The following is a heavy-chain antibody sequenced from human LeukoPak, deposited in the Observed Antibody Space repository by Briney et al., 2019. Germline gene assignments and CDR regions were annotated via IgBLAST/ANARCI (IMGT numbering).Heavy chain of an antibody. D-gene: IGHD2-15*01. V-gene: IGHV3-48*04. CDR1: GFTFSSYS. CDR3: ARESLGYCSGSACYYFFMDF. J-gene: IGHJ6*03. CDR2: ISGSSSTI. Sequence: GGSLRLSCAASGFTFSSYSMNWVRQAPGKGLEWLSYISGSSSTIYYADSVKGRFTISRDNAKNSLYLQMNSLRAEDTAVYFCARESLGYCSGSACYYFFMDFWGKGTTVTVSS.